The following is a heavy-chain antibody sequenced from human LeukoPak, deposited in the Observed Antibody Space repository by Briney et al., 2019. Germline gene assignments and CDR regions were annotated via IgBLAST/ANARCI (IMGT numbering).Heavy chain of an antibody. CDR1: GYTFTSYY. V-gene: IGHV1-46*01. D-gene: IGHD5-18*01. J-gene: IGHJ6*02. CDR3: ARVGVAAMVPDYYCYYYGMDV. Sequence: ASVKVSCKASGYTFTSYYMHWVRQAPGQGLEWMGIINPSGGSTSYAQKFQGRVTMTRDTSTSTVYMELSSLRSEDTAVYYCARVGVAAMVPDYYCYYYGMDVWGQGTTVTVSS. CDR2: INPSGGST.